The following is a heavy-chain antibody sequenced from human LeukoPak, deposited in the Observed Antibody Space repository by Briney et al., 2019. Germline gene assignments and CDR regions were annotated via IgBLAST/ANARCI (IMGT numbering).Heavy chain of an antibody. CDR3: ASGSGWYRIDY. V-gene: IGHV3-66*01. D-gene: IGHD6-19*01. Sequence: GGSLRLSCAASGFTVSSNYMSWVRQAPGKGLEWVSLIYSGGTTYYADSVTGRFTISRGNSKNTVYLQMSSLRAEDTAVYFCASGSGWYRIDYWGQGTLVTVSS. CDR1: GFTVSSNY. J-gene: IGHJ4*02. CDR2: IYSGGTT.